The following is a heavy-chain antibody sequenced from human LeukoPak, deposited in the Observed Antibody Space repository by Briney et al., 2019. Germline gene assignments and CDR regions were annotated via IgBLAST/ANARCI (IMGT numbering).Heavy chain of an antibody. D-gene: IGHD1-14*01. J-gene: IGHJ4*02. CDR1: GGSVSSGC. V-gene: IGHV4-4*07. CDR3: ATGGGDHDH. CDR2: LCISGTT. Sequence: SETLSLTCRVSGGSVSSGCWGGIRQSAGKGLEWIGRLCISGTTSYNPSLKSRVTLSADTSKNQFSLKLNSVTAADTAVYYCATGGGDHDHWGQGTLVTVSS.